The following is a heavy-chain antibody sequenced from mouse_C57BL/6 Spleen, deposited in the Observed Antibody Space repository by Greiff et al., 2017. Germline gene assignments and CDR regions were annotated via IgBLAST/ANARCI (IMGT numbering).Heavy chain of an antibody. CDR2: INPSNGGT. CDR3: ARLGGFAY. Sequence: QVQLQQPGTELVKPGASVKLSCKASGYTFTSYGMHWVKQRPGQGLEWIGNINPSNGGTNYNEKFKSKDTLTVDKASRTAYMQLSSLTSEDSAVYSWARLGGFAYWGQGTLVTVSA. V-gene: IGHV1-53*01. J-gene: IGHJ3*01. D-gene: IGHD3-3*01. CDR1: GYTFTSYG.